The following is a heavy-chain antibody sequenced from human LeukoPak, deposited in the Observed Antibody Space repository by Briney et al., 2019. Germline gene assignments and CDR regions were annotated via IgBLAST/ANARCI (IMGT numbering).Heavy chain of an antibody. Sequence: TSETLSLTCAVYGGSFSGYYWSWIRQPPGKGLEWIGEINHSGSTNYNPSLKSRVTISVDTSKNQFSLKLSSVTAADTAVYYCARGRNYDFWSGFRLYYFDYWGQGTLVTVSS. J-gene: IGHJ4*02. CDR1: GGSFSGYY. CDR3: ARGRNYDFWSGFRLYYFDY. V-gene: IGHV4-34*01. D-gene: IGHD3-3*01. CDR2: INHSGST.